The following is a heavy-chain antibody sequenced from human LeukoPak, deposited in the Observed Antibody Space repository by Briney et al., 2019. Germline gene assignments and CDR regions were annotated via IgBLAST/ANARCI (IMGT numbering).Heavy chain of an antibody. D-gene: IGHD3-3*01. CDR2: ISGSGDST. Sequence: GGSLRLSCAASGFAFSTYPMTWVRQAPGKGLEWVSAISGSGDSTSYAASVQGRSTTSRDNSKYTLFLQVNSLRVEDTAIYYCAKDWSRDSWGQGTLVTVSS. CDR1: GFAFSTYP. J-gene: IGHJ4*02. V-gene: IGHV3-23*01. CDR3: AKDWSRDS.